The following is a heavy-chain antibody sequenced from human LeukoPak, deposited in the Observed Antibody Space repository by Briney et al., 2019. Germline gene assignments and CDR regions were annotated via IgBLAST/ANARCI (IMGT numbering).Heavy chain of an antibody. CDR1: GGSISSSSYY. D-gene: IGHD3-16*01. CDR3: ARDPLRIYAFDI. CDR2: IYYSGST. Sequence: SETLSLTCTVSGGSISSSSYYWGWIRQPPGKGLEWIGSIYYSGSTYYNPSLKSRVTMSVDTSKNRFSLKLSSVTAADTAVYYCARDPLRIYAFDIWGQGTMVTVSS. J-gene: IGHJ3*02. V-gene: IGHV4-39*02.